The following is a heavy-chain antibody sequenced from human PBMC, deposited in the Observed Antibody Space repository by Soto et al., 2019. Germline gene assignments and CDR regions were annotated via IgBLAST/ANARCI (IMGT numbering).Heavy chain of an antibody. D-gene: IGHD2-2*01. CDR3: VRGTVRPYAMPV. Sequence: GAAVNDSCKTSGENYKKNVFPWVRQAPGQGLEWMGGTIPALGKTHNIEKFHGRVTITVDGATRKVYMYARDQTSEDTAIHECVRGTVRPYAMPVWGKGTSVPSPQ. V-gene: IGHV1-69*10. CDR2: TIPALGKT. CDR1: GENYKKNV. J-gene: IGHJ6*04.